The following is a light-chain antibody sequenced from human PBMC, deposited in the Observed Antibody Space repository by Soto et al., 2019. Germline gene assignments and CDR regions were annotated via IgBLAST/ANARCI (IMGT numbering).Light chain of an antibody. CDR1: QGISSY. V-gene: IGKV1-8*01. J-gene: IGKJ1*01. CDR2: AAS. Sequence: AILMTQSPSSLSAYPGDRVTITCRASQGISSYLAWYQQKPGKAPKLLIYAASTLQSGVPSRFSGSGSGTDFTLTISCLQSEDFATYYCQQYYSYPPTFGKGTKVDIK. CDR3: QQYYSYPPT.